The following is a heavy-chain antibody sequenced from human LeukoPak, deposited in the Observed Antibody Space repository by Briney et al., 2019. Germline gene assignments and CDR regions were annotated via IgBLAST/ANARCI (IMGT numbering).Heavy chain of an antibody. CDR3: ARVAAIAAPYFDP. J-gene: IGHJ5*02. CDR1: GGSISSGGYY. D-gene: IGHD6-6*01. V-gene: IGHV4-31*03. CDR2: IYYSGST. Sequence: SETLSLTCTVSGGSISSGGYYWSWTRQHPGKGLEWIGYIYYSGSTYYNPSLKSRVTISVDTSKNQFSLKLSSVTAADTAVYYCARVAAIAAPYFDPWGQGTLVTVSS.